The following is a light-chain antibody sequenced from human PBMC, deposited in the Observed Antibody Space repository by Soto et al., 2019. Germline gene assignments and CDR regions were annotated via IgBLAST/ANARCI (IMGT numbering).Light chain of an antibody. CDR2: GAS. CDR1: QTVSSS. CDR3: QQRSNWPRT. J-gene: IGKJ1*01. V-gene: IGKV3-11*01. Sequence: DIVLTQSPAPLSLSPGERATLSCTASQTVSSSLAWYQQKPGQAPRLLIYGASTRATGIPARFSGSGSGTDCTLTISSLEPEDVAVYYCQQRSNWPRTLGQGTKVDIK.